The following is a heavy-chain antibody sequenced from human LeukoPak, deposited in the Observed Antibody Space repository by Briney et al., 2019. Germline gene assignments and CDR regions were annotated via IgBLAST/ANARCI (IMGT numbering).Heavy chain of an antibody. CDR3: ARRPVTMVRGIMRLYYFDY. V-gene: IGHV4-34*01. CDR2: INHSGST. D-gene: IGHD3-10*01. J-gene: IGHJ4*02. CDR1: GFTFPTYN. Sequence: GSLRLSCAASGFTFPTYNMHWVRQAPGKGLEWIGEINHSGSTNYNPSLKSRVTISVDTSKNQFSLKLSSVTAADTAVYYCARRPVTMVRGIMRLYYFDYWGQGTLVTVSS.